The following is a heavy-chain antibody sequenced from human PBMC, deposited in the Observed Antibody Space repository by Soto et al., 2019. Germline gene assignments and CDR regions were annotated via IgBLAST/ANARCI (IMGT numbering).Heavy chain of an antibody. CDR3: ARPWCSGATCYRGVAYGMDV. CDR1: GYSFTNYW. J-gene: IGHJ6*02. V-gene: IGHV5-51*01. CDR2: IYPGDSDT. Sequence: PGESLKISCKGSGYSFTNYWIGWVRQMPGRGLEWMGIIYPGDSDTRYNPSFEGQVTISADKSISTAYLQWSSLKASDTAIYYCARPWCSGATCYRGVAYGMDVWGQGTTVTVSS. D-gene: IGHD2-2*02.